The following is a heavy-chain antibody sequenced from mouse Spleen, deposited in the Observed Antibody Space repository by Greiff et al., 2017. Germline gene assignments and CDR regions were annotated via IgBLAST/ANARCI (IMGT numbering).Heavy chain of an antibody. CDR3: ASEGGGSITTATVYFDY. J-gene: IGHJ2*01. V-gene: IGHV5-9-3*01. D-gene: IGHD1-2*01. CDR1: GFTFSSYA. CDR2: ISSGGSYT. Sequence: EVQRVESGGGLVKPGGSLKLSCAASGFTFSSYAMSWVRQTPEKRLEWVATISSGGSYTYYPDSVKGRFTISRDNAKNTLYLQMSSLRSEDTAMYYCASEGGGSITTATVYFDYWGQGTTLTVSS.